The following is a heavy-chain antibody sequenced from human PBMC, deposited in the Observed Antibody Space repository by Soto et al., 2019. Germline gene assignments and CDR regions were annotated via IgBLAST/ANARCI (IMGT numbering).Heavy chain of an antibody. V-gene: IGHV3-30*03. J-gene: IGHJ4*02. CDR2: ISRDGGTK. D-gene: IGHD2-8*02. Sequence: QVPLVESGGGMVQPGRSLRLSCAVSGFTVSTYGMHWVRQAPGKGLEWVAVISRDGGTKFYADSVKGRFTISRDNSRNTLCLEMNSLRGDDMAVYYCTGEVASGYWGQGTLVTVSS. CDR3: TGEVASGY. CDR1: GFTVSTYG.